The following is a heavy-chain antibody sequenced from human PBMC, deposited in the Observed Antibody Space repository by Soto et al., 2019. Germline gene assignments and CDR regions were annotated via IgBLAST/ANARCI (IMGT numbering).Heavy chain of an antibody. J-gene: IGHJ4*02. V-gene: IGHV3-7*03. CDR1: GFSFSTYW. CDR2: IKDDGGET. CDR3: AKGGHIDF. Sequence: EVQLVESGGGLVQPGGSLRLSFAASGFSFSTYWMSWVRQAPGKGLEWVANIKDDGGETYYVDSVKGRFTISRDNAKTSLFLQMNSLRAEDTAVYYCAKGGHIDFCGQGTLVTVSS. D-gene: IGHD3-16*01.